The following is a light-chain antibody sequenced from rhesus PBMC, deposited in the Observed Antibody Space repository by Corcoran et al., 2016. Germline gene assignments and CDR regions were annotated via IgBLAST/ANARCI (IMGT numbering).Light chain of an antibody. CDR2: EVN. J-gene: IGLJ2*01. CDR1: NSDIGIYNF. V-gene: IGLV2-32*02. Sequence: QAALTQPRAVSGSPGQSVTVSCTGTNSDIGIYNFVSWYQQLPGTAPKLLIYEVNKRPSGVSHRFSGSKSGNTASLTISGLQTEDEGDYYCSSYAGSNSNGVFGGGTRLTVL. CDR3: SSYAGSNSNGV.